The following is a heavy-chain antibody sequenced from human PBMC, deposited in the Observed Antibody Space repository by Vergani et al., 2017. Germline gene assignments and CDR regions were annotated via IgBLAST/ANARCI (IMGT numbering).Heavy chain of an antibody. J-gene: IGHJ6*03. D-gene: IGHD4-11*01. Sequence: QVQLQQWGGGLLKPSETLSLTCVVNGGSFTSYHWTWIRQFPGEGPEWVGDSDHTGRPDYNPSLKSRLTMSVDKSRNQFSLTLNSVTATDTAIYFCARVNTETNVHLYYYYYMDVWGQGTAVTVS. V-gene: IGHV4-34*01. CDR1: GGSFTSYH. CDR3: ARVNTETNVHLYYYYYMDV. CDR2: SDHTGRP.